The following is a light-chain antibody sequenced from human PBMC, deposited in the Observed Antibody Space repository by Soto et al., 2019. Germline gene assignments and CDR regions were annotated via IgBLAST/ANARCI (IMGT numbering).Light chain of an antibody. Sequence: QSVLTQPASVSGSPGQSITISCTGTSSDIGDYDYVSWYQHLPGKAPKLLIFDVTHRPSGVSDRFSGSKSGNTASLTISGVRPEDEADYYCWSYTDIVLDVVFGGGTKLTVL. V-gene: IGLV2-14*01. CDR1: SSDIGDYDY. CDR3: WSYTDIVLDVV. CDR2: DVT. J-gene: IGLJ2*01.